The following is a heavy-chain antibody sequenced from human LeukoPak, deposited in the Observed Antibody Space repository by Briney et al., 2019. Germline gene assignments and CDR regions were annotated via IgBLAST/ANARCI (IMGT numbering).Heavy chain of an antibody. V-gene: IGHV4-59*01. CDR1: GGSISSYY. J-gene: IGHJ5*02. CDR2: IYYSGST. CDR3: AREEDIVVVPAVGNWFDP. D-gene: IGHD2-2*01. Sequence: PSETLSLTCTVSGGSISSYYWSWIRQPPGKGLECIGYIYYSGSTNYNPSLKGRVTISVDTSNNQFSLKLSSVTAADPAVYYCAREEDIVVVPAVGNWFDPWGQGTLVTVSS.